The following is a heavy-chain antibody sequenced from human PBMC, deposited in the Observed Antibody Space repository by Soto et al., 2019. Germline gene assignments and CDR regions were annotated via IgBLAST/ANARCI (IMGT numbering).Heavy chain of an antibody. CDR1: GGSISSYY. CDR3: ARVVVLEWLPHYYYYMDV. V-gene: IGHV4-59*01. D-gene: IGHD3-3*01. J-gene: IGHJ6*03. Sequence: PSETLSLTCTVSGGSISSYYWSWIRQPPGKGLEWIGYIYYSGSTNYNPSLKSRVTISVDTSKNQFSLKLSSVTAADTAVYYCARVVVLEWLPHYYYYMDVWGKGTTVTVSS. CDR2: IYYSGST.